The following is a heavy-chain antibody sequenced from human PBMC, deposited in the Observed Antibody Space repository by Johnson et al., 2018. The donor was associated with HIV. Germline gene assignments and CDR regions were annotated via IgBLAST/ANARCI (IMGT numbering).Heavy chain of an antibody. J-gene: IGHJ3*02. Sequence: QMLLVESGGGVVQPGRSLRLSCAASGFTFSSYAMHWVRQAPGKGLEWVAVIYSGGSTYYADSVKGRFTISRDNSKNTLYLQMNSLRAEDTAVYYCARVGLTGAQTGDAFDIWGQGTMVTVSS. CDR2: IYSGGST. V-gene: IGHV3-30*14. CDR3: ARVGLTGAQTGDAFDI. CDR1: GFTFSSYA. D-gene: IGHD7-27*01.